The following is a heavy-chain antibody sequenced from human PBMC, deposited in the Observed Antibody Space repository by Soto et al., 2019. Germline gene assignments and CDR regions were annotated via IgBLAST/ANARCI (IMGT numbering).Heavy chain of an antibody. Sequence: PGGSLRLSCAASGFTFSSYAMHWVRQAPGKGLEWVAVISYDGSNKYYADSVKGRFTISRDNSKNTLYLQMNSLRAEDTAVYYCARDGRYCSGGSCYSAHFDYWGQGTLVTVSS. V-gene: IGHV3-30-3*01. D-gene: IGHD2-15*01. CDR1: GFTFSSYA. J-gene: IGHJ4*02. CDR3: ARDGRYCSGGSCYSAHFDY. CDR2: ISYDGSNK.